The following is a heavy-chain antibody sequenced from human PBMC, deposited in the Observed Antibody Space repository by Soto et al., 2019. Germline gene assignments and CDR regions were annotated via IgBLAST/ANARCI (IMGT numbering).Heavy chain of an antibody. D-gene: IGHD5-18*01. CDR1: GFTFSTYY. Sequence: GGSLRLSCAASGFTFSTYYVAWVRQAPGKGPEWVSAISGNANGLYYADAVKGRFTISRDNSDNTLYLQMKNVRAEDTALYYCAKDTGYSYGSLMSFDLWGQGTMVTVSS. CDR3: AKDTGYSYGSLMSFDL. V-gene: IGHV3-23*01. CDR2: ISGNANGL. J-gene: IGHJ3*01.